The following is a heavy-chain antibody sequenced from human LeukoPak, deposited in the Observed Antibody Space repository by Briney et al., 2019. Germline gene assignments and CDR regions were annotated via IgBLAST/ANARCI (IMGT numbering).Heavy chain of an antibody. CDR2: IGPHSTFT. CDR3: VREGEGPLSKDFDY. CDR1: GFTFTDHY. Sequence: RASVKVSCKSSGFTFTDHYIHWVRQGPGQGFEWMGYIGPHSTFTSSPQEFQGRVTMTRDASMSTAYMELTRLTSDDTAVYYCVREGEGPLSKDFDYWGQGTLVTVSS. V-gene: IGHV1-2*02. J-gene: IGHJ4*02. D-gene: IGHD2/OR15-2a*01.